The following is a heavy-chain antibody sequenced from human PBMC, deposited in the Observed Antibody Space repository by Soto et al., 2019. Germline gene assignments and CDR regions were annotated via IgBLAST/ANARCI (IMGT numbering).Heavy chain of an antibody. V-gene: IGHV4-59*01. Sequence: SETLSLTCTVSGGSISSYYWSWIRQPPGKGLEWIGYIYYSGSTNYNPSLKSRVTISVDTSKNQFSLKLSSVTAADTAVYYCARPVVEMDDAFDIWGQGTMVTVS. CDR3: ARPVVEMDDAFDI. CDR1: GGSISSYY. J-gene: IGHJ3*02. CDR2: IYYSGST.